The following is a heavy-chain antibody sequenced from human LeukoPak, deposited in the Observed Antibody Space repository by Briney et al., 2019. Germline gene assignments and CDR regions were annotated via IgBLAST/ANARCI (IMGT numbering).Heavy chain of an antibody. J-gene: IGHJ4*02. V-gene: IGHV3-21*01. CDR3: ARAVGRYKWNDGMG. CDR1: GFTFSSYS. D-gene: IGHD1-20*01. Sequence: PGGSLRLSCAASGFTFSSYSMNWVRQAPGKGLEWVSSISSSGNYIYYADSVKGRFTISRDNAKNSLYLQMNSLSAEDTAVYYCARAVGRYKWNDGMGWGQGTLVTVSS. CDR2: ISSSGNYI.